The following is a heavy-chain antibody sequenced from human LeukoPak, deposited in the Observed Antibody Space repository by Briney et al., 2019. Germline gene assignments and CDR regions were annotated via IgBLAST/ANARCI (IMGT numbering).Heavy chain of an antibody. V-gene: IGHV3-23*01. CDR3: AKGATSGWLLYWFDP. Sequence: GGSLRLSCAASGFTFSSYAMGWVRQAPGKGLEWVSAITASGGNTYYADSVKGRFTISRDNSKNTLYLQVNSLRAEDTAVYYCAKGATSGWLLYWFDPWGQGTLVTVSS. CDR2: ITASGGNT. J-gene: IGHJ5*02. CDR1: GFTFSSYA. D-gene: IGHD6-19*01.